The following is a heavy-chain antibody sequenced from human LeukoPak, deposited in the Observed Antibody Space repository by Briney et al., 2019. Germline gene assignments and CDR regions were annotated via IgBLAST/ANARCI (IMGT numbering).Heavy chain of an antibody. CDR2: ISAYNGNT. D-gene: IGHD3-22*01. J-gene: IGHJ4*02. CDR1: GYTFTSYG. V-gene: IGHV1-18*01. CDR3: ARDSGSLYYYDSSGHADY. Sequence: ASVKASCKASGYTFTSYGISWVRQAPGQGLEWMGWISAYNGNTNYAQKLQGRVTMTTDTSTSTAYMELRSLRSDDTAVYYCARDSGSLYYYDSSGHADYWGQGTLVTVSS.